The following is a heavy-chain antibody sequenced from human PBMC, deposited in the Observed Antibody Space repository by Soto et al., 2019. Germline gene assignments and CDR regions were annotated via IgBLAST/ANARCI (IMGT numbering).Heavy chain of an antibody. CDR3: ARDLVGSGREHGY. CDR2: ISGTGVYI. J-gene: IGHJ4*02. CDR1: GFTFSNYN. V-gene: IGHV3-21*01. D-gene: IGHD3-10*01. Sequence: PGGSLRLSCVASGFTFSNYNMNWVRQAPGKGLEWVSHISGTGVYIHYADAVKGRFTISRDNSKNTLYLQMNSLRAEDTAVYYCARDLVGSGREHGYWGQGTLVTVSS.